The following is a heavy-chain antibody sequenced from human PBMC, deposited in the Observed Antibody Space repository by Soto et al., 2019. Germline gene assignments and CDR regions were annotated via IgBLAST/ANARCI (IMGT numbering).Heavy chain of an antibody. CDR1: GYTFTSYS. D-gene: IGHD6-19*01. Sequence: ASVKVSCKASGYTFTSYSMHWVRHAPGQRLEWMGWINAGNGNTKYSQKFQGRVTITRDTSASTAYMELSSLRSEGTAVYYCAKDRDSSGWYRFHFDAFDIWGQGTMVTVSS. V-gene: IGHV1-3*01. CDR3: AKDRDSSGWYRFHFDAFDI. CDR2: INAGNGNT. J-gene: IGHJ3*02.